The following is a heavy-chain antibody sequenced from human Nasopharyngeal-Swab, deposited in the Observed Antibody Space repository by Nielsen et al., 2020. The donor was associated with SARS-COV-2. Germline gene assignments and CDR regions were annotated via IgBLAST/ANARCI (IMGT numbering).Heavy chain of an antibody. CDR2: ISAYNGNT. D-gene: IGHD2/OR15-2a*01. CDR3: ARVLSPGPRVQEPEDI. V-gene: IGHV1-18*01. Sequence: WVRQAPGQGLEWMGWISAYNGNTNYAQKLRGRVTMTTDTSTSTAYMELRSLRSDDTAVYYCARVLSPGPRVQEPEDIWGQGTMVTVSS. J-gene: IGHJ3*02.